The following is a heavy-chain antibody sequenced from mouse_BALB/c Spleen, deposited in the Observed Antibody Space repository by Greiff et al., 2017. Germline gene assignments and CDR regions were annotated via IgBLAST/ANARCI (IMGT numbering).Heavy chain of an antibody. D-gene: IGHD2-3*01. V-gene: IGHV1-69*02. CDR3: TRDGYFAY. CDR1: GYTFPSYW. Sequence: VQLQQSGAELVRPGASVKLSCKASGYTFPSYWINWVKQRPGQGLEWIGNIYPSDSYTNYNQKFKDKATLTVDKSSSTAYMQLSSPTSEDSAVYYCTRDGYFAYWGQGTLVTVSA. J-gene: IGHJ3*01. CDR2: IYPSDSYT.